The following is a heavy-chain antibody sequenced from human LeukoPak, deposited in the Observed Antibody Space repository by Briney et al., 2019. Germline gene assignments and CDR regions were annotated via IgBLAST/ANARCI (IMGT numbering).Heavy chain of an antibody. D-gene: IGHD6-13*01. Sequence: SETLSLTCTVSGGSISGYYWSWIRQPPGKGLEWIGEINHSGSTNYNPSLKSRVTISVDTSKNQFSLKLSSVTAADTAVYYCARGGGSSWFLGLNWFDPWGQGTLVTVSS. CDR1: GGSISGYY. V-gene: IGHV4-34*01. CDR2: INHSGST. J-gene: IGHJ5*02. CDR3: ARGGGSSWFLGLNWFDP.